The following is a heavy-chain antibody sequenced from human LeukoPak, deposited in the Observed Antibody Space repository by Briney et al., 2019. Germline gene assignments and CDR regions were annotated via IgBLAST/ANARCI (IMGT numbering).Heavy chain of an antibody. V-gene: IGHV3-64*02. Sequence: GGSLTPSCAGSGFTFNNYAMYWVRKARGRGLENFVGMGSNGESTYYADSVKGRFTISRDNSKNTLFLQMGSLRAEDMAVYYCARGNVVGATRPFDYWGQGTLVTVSS. J-gene: IGHJ4*02. CDR2: MGSNGEST. CDR1: GFTFNNYA. D-gene: IGHD1-26*01. CDR3: ARGNVVGATRPFDY.